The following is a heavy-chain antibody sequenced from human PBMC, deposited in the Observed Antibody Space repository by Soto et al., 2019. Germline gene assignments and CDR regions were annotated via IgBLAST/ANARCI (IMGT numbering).Heavy chain of an antibody. CDR3: ARDGTAAVTYYYYMDV. CDR1: GFTFSSYS. D-gene: IGHD6-13*01. Sequence: SLRLSCAASGFTFSSYSMNWVRQAPGKGLEWVSSISSSSSYIYYADSVKGRFTISRDNAKNSLYLQMNSLRAEDTAVYYCARDGTAAVTYYYYMDVWGKGTTVTVSS. CDR2: ISSSSSYI. V-gene: IGHV3-21*01. J-gene: IGHJ6*03.